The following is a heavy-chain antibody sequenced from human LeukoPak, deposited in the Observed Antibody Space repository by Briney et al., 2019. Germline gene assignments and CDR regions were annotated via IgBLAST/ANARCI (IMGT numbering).Heavy chain of an antibody. CDR1: GFTFTDYY. CDR2: IILNGGAT. CDR3: ATDGGNHNFDY. Sequence: GASVKVSCKASGFTFTDYYLHWVRQAPGQGLEWMGRIILNGGATSYALKFQGRVTLTRDTSISTAYMELIRQTSDDTAVYYCATDGGNHNFDYWGQGTLVTVSS. V-gene: IGHV1-2*06. D-gene: IGHD1-14*01. J-gene: IGHJ4*02.